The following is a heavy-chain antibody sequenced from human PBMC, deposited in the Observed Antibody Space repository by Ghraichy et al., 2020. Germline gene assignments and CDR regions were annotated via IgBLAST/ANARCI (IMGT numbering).Heavy chain of an antibody. CDR2: IYHSGST. CDR3: ARGSQNYYGSEYNWFDP. CDR1: GGSISSGGYS. V-gene: IGHV4-30-2*01. J-gene: IGHJ5*02. Sequence: SETLSLTCAVSGGSISSGGYSWSWIRQPPGKGLEWIGYIYHSGSTYYNPSLKSRVTISVDRSKNQFSLKLSSVTAADTAVYYCARGSQNYYGSEYNWFDPWGQGTLVTVSS. D-gene: IGHD3-10*01.